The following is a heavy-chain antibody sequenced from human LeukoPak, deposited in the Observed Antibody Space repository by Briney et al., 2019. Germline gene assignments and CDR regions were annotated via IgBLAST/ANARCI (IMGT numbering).Heavy chain of an antibody. J-gene: IGHJ4*02. Sequence: SETLSLTCTVSGGSISSYYWSWIRQPPGKGLEWIGYIYYSGSTNYNPSLKSRVTISVDTSKNQFSLKLSSVTAADTAVYYCASPYGDYVGLAYWGQGTLVTVSS. D-gene: IGHD4-17*01. CDR2: IYYSGST. CDR1: GGSISSYY. CDR3: ASPYGDYVGLAY. V-gene: IGHV4-59*01.